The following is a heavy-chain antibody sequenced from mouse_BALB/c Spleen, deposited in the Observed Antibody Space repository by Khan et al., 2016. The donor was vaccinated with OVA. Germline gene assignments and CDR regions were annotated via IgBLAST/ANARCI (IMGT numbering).Heavy chain of an antibody. CDR2: VNPNTGNT. CDR1: GYSFTGYY. Sequence: EVQLQQSGPDLVKPGASVKMSCKASGYSFTGYYMNWVKQSHGKSLDCIGRVNPNTGNTNYNQKFRGKALLIVDTSSNTAYMELRSRTSEDSAVYYCARGYDFFAYWGQGTLVTVAA. D-gene: IGHD2-14*01. J-gene: IGHJ3*01. V-gene: IGHV1-26*01. CDR3: ARGYDFFAY.